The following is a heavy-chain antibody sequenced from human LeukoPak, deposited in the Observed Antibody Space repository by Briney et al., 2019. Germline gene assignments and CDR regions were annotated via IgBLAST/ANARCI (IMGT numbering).Heavy chain of an antibody. CDR3: ARAVLYYYYGMRV. Sequence: QPGGSLRLSCAASGFTFCSHEMIWLRQAPGKGLEWVSYISSSGGTIYYADSVKGRFTISRDNAKDSLYLQMNSLRAEDTAVYYCARAVLYYYYGMRVGGQGTTVTVSS. CDR2: ISSSGGTI. CDR1: GFTFCSHE. J-gene: IGHJ6*02. V-gene: IGHV3-48*03.